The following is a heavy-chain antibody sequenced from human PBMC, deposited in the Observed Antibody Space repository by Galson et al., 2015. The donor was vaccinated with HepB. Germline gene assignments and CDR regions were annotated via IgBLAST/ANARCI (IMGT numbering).Heavy chain of an antibody. CDR1: GFTFSSYA. CDR2: ISYDGSIK. D-gene: IGHD1-7*01. V-gene: IGHV3-30-3*01. CDR3: ARDPSITGTTGCFDY. Sequence: SLRLSCAASGFTFSSYAMHWVRQAPGKGLEWVAVISYDGSIKYYADSVKGRFTISRDNSKNTLYLQMNSLRAEDTAVYYCARDPSITGTTGCFDYWGQGTLVTVSS. J-gene: IGHJ4*02.